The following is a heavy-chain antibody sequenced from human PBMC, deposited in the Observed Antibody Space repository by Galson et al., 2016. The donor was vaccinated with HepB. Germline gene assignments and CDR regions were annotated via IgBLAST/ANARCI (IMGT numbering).Heavy chain of an antibody. V-gene: IGHV3-23*01. CDR1: GFIFNRYA. J-gene: IGHJ1*01. CDR3: ARALSGSYMYFQD. Sequence: SLRLSCATSGFIFNRYAMSWVRQAPEKGLEWVSALSGSGANTNYADSVKGRFTISRDNSNNTLYLQMNSLRAEDTAVYYCARALSGSYMYFQDWGHGTLVTVSS. D-gene: IGHD1-26*01. CDR2: LSGSGANT.